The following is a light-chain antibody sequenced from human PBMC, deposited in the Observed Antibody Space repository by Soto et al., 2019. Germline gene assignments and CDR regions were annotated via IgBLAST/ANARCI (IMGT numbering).Light chain of an antibody. V-gene: IGLV1-44*01. CDR2: RTD. J-gene: IGLJ1*01. Sequence: SALTQPHSVSGTPGQRVTISCSGSSSNIGTNTVHWFQQLPGTAPKVLIYRTDQRPSGVPERFSGSKSGTSASLAISELQSEDEADYYCAAWDDSPNGHVFGTGTKVTVL. CDR3: AAWDDSPNGHV. CDR1: SSNIGTNT.